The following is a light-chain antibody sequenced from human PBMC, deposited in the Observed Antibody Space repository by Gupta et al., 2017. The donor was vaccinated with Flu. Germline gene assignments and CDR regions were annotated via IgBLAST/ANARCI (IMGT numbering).Light chain of an antibody. CDR2: WAS. Sequence: DIVMTQYPESMAVSLGERATINCKTSQSLLYSANNKNYLVWYQHKPGQPPKLLISWASTRESGVPDRFSGSGSGTDFTLTISSLQAEDVSVYYCQQFYSSPPTFGQGTKLEIK. V-gene: IGKV4-1*01. CDR3: QQFYSSPPT. CDR1: QSLLYSANNKNY. J-gene: IGKJ1*01.